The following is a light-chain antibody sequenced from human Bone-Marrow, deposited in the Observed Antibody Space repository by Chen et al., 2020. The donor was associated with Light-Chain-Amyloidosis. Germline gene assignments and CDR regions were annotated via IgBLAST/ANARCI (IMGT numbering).Light chain of an antibody. J-gene: IGLJ3*02. V-gene: IGLV3-21*02. Sequence: YVLTPPSSVSVAPGQTATIACGGNNIGSSSVHWYQQTPGQAPLLVVYDDSDRPSGIPERFSGSNAGNTATLTISRVEAGGEADYYCQVWDRSSDRPVFGGGTKLTVL. CDR3: QVWDRSSDRPV. CDR2: DDS. CDR1: NIGSSS.